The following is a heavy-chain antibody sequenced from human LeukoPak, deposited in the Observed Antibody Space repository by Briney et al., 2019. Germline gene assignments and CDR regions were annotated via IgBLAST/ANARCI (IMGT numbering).Heavy chain of an antibody. CDR2: IYYSGST. Sequence: SETLSLTCTVSGGSISSGGYYWSWIRQHPGKGLEWIGYIYYSGSTYYNPSLKGRVTISVDTSKNQFSLKLSSVTAADTAVYYCAAAEQTIYYYGMDVWGQGTTVTVSS. CDR1: GGSISSGGYY. J-gene: IGHJ6*02. V-gene: IGHV4-31*03. CDR3: AAAEQTIYYYGMDV. D-gene: IGHD1-26*01.